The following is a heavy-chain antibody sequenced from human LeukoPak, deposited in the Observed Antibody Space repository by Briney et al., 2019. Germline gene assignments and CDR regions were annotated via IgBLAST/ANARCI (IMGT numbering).Heavy chain of an antibody. D-gene: IGHD6-13*01. CDR2: IIPILGVA. CDR3: ARDRIAAAGILGWFDP. CDR1: GGTFSSYA. J-gene: IGHJ5*02. Sequence: SVKVSCKASGGTFSSYAISWVRQAPGQGLEWMGRIIPILGVANYAQKFQGRVTITADKSTSTAYMELSSLRSGDTAVYYCARDRIAAAGILGWFDPWGQGTLVTVSS. V-gene: IGHV1-69*04.